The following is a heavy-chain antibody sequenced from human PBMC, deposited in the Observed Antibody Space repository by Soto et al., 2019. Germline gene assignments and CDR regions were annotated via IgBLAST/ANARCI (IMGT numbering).Heavy chain of an antibody. CDR2: INPNSGGT. CDR1: GYTLTCYY. V-gene: IGHV1-2*02. J-gene: IGHJ4*02. D-gene: IGHD5-12*01. Sequence: GASVKVSCKASGYTLTCYYMHWVRQAPGQGLEWMGWINPNSGGTNYAQKFQGRVTMTTDTSTSTAYMELRSLRSDDTAVYYCARGWLRFLYYFDYWGQGTLVTVSS. CDR3: ARGWLRFLYYFDY.